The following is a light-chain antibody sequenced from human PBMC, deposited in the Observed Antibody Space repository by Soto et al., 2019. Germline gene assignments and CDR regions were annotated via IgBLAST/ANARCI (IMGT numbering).Light chain of an antibody. CDR1: QPIFTS. Sequence: DIQMAQSPSALFASIGDRVSVTCRASQPIFTSLAWYQQKPGKAPKLLIYDASVLQTGVPSRFRGFSSGTDFTLTISGLQPDDFATYFYQQYKSYSAHGLTFGGGTKVGIK. V-gene: IGKV1-5*01. J-gene: IGKJ4*02. CDR2: DAS. CDR3: QQYKSYSAHGLT.